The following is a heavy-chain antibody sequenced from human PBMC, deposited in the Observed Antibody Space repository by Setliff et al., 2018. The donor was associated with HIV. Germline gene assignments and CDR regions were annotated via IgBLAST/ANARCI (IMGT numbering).Heavy chain of an antibody. J-gene: IGHJ5*02. V-gene: IGHV4-34*01. Sequence: SETLSLTCAVSGGSLSGYYWTWIRQTPEKGLQWIGEINDGGNTNDSPSLKSRVSMSVDTSKNQFSLWLISVTAADTAVYYCARRPISPFTLTTGMLDPWGQGIRVTVSS. CDR3: ARRPISPFTLTTGMLDP. CDR1: GGSLSGYY. CDR2: INDGGNT. D-gene: IGHD4-17*01.